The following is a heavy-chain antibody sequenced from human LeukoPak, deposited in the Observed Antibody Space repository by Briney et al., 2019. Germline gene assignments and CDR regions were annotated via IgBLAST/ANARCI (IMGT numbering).Heavy chain of an antibody. V-gene: IGHV3-48*01. CDR1: GFTFSSYS. Sequence: PGGSLRLSCAASGFTFSSYSMNWARQAPGKGLEWVSYISSSSSTIYYADSVKGRFTISRDNAKNSLYLQMNSLRAEDTAVYYCARDGGYSGYVLDYWGQGTLVTVSS. J-gene: IGHJ4*02. CDR2: ISSSSSTI. D-gene: IGHD5-12*01. CDR3: ARDGGYSGYVLDY.